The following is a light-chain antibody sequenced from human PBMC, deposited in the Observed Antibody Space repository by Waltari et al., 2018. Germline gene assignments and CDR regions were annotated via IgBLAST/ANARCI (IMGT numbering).Light chain of an antibody. CDR3: SSRNGRANQVV. CDR2: GKG. CDR1: SLRSSY. V-gene: IGLV3-19*01. Sequence: SSELTQDPAVSVALGQTVRFTCQGDSLRSSYASWYQLKPGQAPVLVIYGKGKRPSGIPDRISGYSSGTTSSLTITGAQAEDEADYYCSSRNGRANQVVFAGGTKVTVL. J-gene: IGLJ3*02.